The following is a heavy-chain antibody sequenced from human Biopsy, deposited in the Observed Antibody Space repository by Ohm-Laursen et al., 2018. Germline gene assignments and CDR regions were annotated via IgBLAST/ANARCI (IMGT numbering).Heavy chain of an antibody. V-gene: IGHV3-23*01. D-gene: IGHD2-15*01. Sequence: SLRLSCAASGFTFSSCAMTWFCQAPGQGLGWVSTISGNSDIIYDTDSVKSRLTISRDNSKNTLYLQMNSLRADDSAVDYCALAAAHAVSHFDYWGQGTLVTVSS. CDR1: GFTFSSCA. CDR3: ALAAAHAVSHFDY. CDR2: ISGNSDII. J-gene: IGHJ4*02.